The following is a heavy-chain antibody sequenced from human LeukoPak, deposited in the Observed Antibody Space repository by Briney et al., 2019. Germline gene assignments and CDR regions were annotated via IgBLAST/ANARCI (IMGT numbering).Heavy chain of an antibody. CDR3: TREGDLALAAYDS. Sequence: PGGSLRLSCAAYGFTFSSYEMNWARQAPGRGLEWVSYISSSGTTIYYADSVKGRFTISRDNAKNSLYLQMISLRVEDTALYYCTREGDLALAAYDSWGQGTLVTVSS. D-gene: IGHD3-16*01. CDR1: GFTFSSYE. V-gene: IGHV3-48*03. CDR2: ISSSGTTI. J-gene: IGHJ5*02.